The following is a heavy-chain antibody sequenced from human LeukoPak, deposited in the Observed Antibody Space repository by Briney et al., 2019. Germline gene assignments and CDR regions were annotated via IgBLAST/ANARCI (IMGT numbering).Heavy chain of an antibody. CDR2: IYYSGSN. D-gene: IGHD3-9*01. CDR1: GGSISSYY. V-gene: IGHV4-59*01. Sequence: PSETLSLTCTVSGGSISSYYWSWIRQPPGKGLEWIGYIYYSGSNNYNPSLKSRVTISVDTSKNQFSVKLSSVTAADTAVYYCARGDYDILTGYPPLYYFDYWGQGTLVTVSS. J-gene: IGHJ4*02. CDR3: ARGDYDILTGYPPLYYFDY.